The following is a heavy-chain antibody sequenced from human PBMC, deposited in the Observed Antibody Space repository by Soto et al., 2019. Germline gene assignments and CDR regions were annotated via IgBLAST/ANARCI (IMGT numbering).Heavy chain of an antibody. CDR2: IYHSGST. Sequence: SETLSLTCAVSGGSISSSNWWSWVRQPPGKGLEWIGEIYHSGSTNNNPSLKSRVTISVDKSKNQFSLKLSSVTAVYTAVYYCARVSGSYYYGMDVWGQGTTVTVSS. CDR3: ARVSGSYYYGMDV. V-gene: IGHV4-4*02. J-gene: IGHJ6*02. CDR1: GGSISSSNW. D-gene: IGHD1-26*01.